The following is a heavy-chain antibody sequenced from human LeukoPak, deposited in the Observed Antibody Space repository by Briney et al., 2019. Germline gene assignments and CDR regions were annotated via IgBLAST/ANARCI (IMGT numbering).Heavy chain of an antibody. J-gene: IGHJ5*02. CDR1: GFTFDDYA. Sequence: GRSLRLSCAASGFTFDDYAMHWVRQAPGKGLEWVSGISWNSGSIGYADSVKGRFTISRDNAKNSLYLQMNSLRAEDTALYYWEKDVSSSWGLWFDPWGQGTLVTVSS. D-gene: IGHD6-13*01. V-gene: IGHV3-9*01. CDR2: ISWNSGSI. CDR3: EKDVSSSWGLWFDP.